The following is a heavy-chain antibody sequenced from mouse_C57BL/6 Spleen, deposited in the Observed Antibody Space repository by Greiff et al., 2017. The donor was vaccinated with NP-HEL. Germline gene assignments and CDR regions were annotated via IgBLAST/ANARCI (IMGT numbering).Heavy chain of an antibody. CDR2: IYPGDGDT. CDR1: GYAFSSSW. J-gene: IGHJ4*01. CDR3: ARGVITTTYAMDY. V-gene: IGHV1-82*01. D-gene: IGHD1-1*01. Sequence: VKLMESGPELVKPGASVKISCKASGYAFSSSWMNWVKQRPGKGLEWIGRIYPGDGDTNYNGKFKGKATLTADKSSSTAYMQLSSLTSEDSAVYFCARGVITTTYAMDYWGQGTSVTVSS.